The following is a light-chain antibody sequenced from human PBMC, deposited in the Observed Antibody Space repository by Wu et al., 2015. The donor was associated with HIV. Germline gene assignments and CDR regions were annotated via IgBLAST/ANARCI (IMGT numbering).Light chain of an antibody. Sequence: QMTQSPSSLSASAGGRVIIYCQANQDISNHLNWYQQKPGKAPKLLIFAASDLESGVPSRFSATGSGTHFTFTINNLQSDDIGTYYCQQYEDLPYTFGQGTKVNI. CDR2: AAS. J-gene: IGKJ2*01. CDR1: QDISNH. V-gene: IGKV1-33*01. CDR3: QQYEDLPYT.